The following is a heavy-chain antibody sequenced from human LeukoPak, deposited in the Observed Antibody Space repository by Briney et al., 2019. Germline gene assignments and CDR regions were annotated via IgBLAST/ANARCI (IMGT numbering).Heavy chain of an antibody. D-gene: IGHD6-13*01. CDR3: AKDWSPASGRGGYFDY. Sequence: PGGSLRLSCAASGFTFSSYVMHWVRQAPGKGLEWVAFIRYVGSNKYYADSVKGRFTISRDNSKNTLYLQMNSLRAEDTAVYYCAKDWSPASGRGGYFDYWGQGTLVTVSS. V-gene: IGHV3-30*02. CDR1: GFTFSSYV. CDR2: IRYVGSNK. J-gene: IGHJ4*02.